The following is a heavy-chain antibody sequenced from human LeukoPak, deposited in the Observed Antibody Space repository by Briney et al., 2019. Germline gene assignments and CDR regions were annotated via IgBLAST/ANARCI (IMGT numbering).Heavy chain of an antibody. CDR2: TYYKSKWYN. J-gene: IGHJ4*02. D-gene: IGHD6-6*01. CDR3: TRDSGSYSTSYRFDS. Sequence: SQTPSLTCAISGDTVSSKRSAWNWIRQSPSRGLEWLGRTYYKSKWYNDYAVSVKSRITINPDTSENQFSLQLNSVTPEDTAVYYCTRDSGSYSTSYRFDSWGQGTLVTVSS. CDR1: GDTVSSKRSA. V-gene: IGHV6-1*01.